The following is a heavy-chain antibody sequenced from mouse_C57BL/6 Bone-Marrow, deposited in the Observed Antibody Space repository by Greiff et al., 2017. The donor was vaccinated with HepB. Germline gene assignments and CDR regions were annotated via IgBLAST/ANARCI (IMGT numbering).Heavy chain of an antibody. J-gene: IGHJ4*01. CDR2: IDPSDSYT. Sequence: QVQLKQPGAELVMPGASVKLSCKASGYTFTSYWMHWVKQRPGQGLEWIGEIDPSDSYTNYNQKFKGKSTLTVDKSSSTAYMQLSSLTSEDSAVYYCARGITTVVATRYAMDYWGQGTSVTVSS. D-gene: IGHD1-1*01. V-gene: IGHV1-69*01. CDR1: GYTFTSYW. CDR3: ARGITTVVATRYAMDY.